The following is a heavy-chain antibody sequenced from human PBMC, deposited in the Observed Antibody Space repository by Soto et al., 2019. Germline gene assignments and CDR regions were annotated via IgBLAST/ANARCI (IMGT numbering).Heavy chain of an antibody. CDR2: IGRGGDT. CDR3: AKDGKIAGIHYHGMDV. V-gene: IGHV3-23*01. J-gene: IGHJ6*02. CDR1: GFTFNNYG. D-gene: IGHD2-2*02. Sequence: PGGSLRLSCEVSGFTFNNYGMNWVRQAPDKGLEWVSSIGRGGDTYYADSVKGRFTISRDTSKNTMFPQMNSLRAEDTALYFGAKDGKIAGIHYHGMDVWGQGTTVIVSS.